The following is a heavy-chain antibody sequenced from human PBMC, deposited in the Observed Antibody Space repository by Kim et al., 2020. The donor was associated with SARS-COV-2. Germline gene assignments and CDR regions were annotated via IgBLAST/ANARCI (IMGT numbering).Heavy chain of an antibody. CDR1: GGTFSSYA. J-gene: IGHJ5*02. Sequence: SVKVSCQASGGTFSSYAISWVRQAPGQGLEWMGRIIPILGIANYAQKFQGRVTITADKSTSTAYMELSSLRSEDTAVYYCARSGTTFYWFDPWGQGTLVTVSS. CDR3: ARSGTTFYWFDP. V-gene: IGHV1-69*04. CDR2: IIPILGIA. D-gene: IGHD1-7*01.